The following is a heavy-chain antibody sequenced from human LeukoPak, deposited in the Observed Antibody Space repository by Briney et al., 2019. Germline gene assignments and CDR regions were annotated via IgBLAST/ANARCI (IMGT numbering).Heavy chain of an antibody. CDR1: GFTFGSYS. Sequence: GGSLRLSCVASGFTFGSYSMNWVRQAPGKGLEWVSSTSSSSNYIYYADSVKGRFTISRDNAKNSLYLQMNSLRGEDTAVYYCARNRELRFVERSTTAWFDPWGQGTLVTVSS. D-gene: IGHD3-3*01. CDR3: ARNRELRFVERSTTAWFDP. V-gene: IGHV3-21*01. CDR2: TSSSSNYI. J-gene: IGHJ5*02.